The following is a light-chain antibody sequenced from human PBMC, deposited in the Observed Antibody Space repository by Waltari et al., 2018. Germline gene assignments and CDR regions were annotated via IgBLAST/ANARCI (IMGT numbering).Light chain of an antibody. Sequence: SYELTQPPSVSVSPGQTASITCSGAKLGDKYACWYQQKPGQSPVLVIYQDTKRPSGIPERFSGSNSGNTATLTISGTQAMDEADYYCQAWDRGTGVFGTGTKVTVL. J-gene: IGLJ1*01. CDR1: KLGDKY. CDR3: QAWDRGTGV. V-gene: IGLV3-1*01. CDR2: QDT.